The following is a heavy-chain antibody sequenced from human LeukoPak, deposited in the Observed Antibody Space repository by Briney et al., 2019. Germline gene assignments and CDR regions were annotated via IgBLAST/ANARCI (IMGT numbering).Heavy chain of an antibody. D-gene: IGHD3-22*01. Sequence: ASVKVSCKASGYTFTNYYMHWVRQAPGQGLEWMGIVNPSGGSTSYAQKFQGRVTMTRDTSTSTVYMELSSLRSEDTALYYCARGRFPTKRSAYYYGAFDIWGQGTMVTVSS. CDR3: ARGRFPTKRSAYYYGAFDI. CDR1: GYTFTNYY. V-gene: IGHV1-46*01. CDR2: VNPSGGST. J-gene: IGHJ3*02.